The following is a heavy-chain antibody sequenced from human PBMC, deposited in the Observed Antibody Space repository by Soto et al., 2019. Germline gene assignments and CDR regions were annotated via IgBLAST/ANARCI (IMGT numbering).Heavy chain of an antibody. V-gene: IGHV3-11*05. Sequence: GGSLRLSCAASGITFSDYYMSWIRQAPGKGLEWVSYISRSSSYTNYADSVKGRFTISRDNAKNSLYLQMNSLRAEDTAVYYCAREGYCSGGTCYGWFAPWGQGTLVTVSS. D-gene: IGHD2-15*01. CDR3: AREGYCSGGTCYGWFAP. CDR2: ISRSSSYT. CDR1: GITFSDYY. J-gene: IGHJ5*02.